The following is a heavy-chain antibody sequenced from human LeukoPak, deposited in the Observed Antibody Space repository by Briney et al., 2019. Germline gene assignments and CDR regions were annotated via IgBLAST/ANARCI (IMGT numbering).Heavy chain of an antibody. CDR1: GGSISSGDYY. V-gene: IGHV4-30-4*01. J-gene: IGHJ4*02. D-gene: IGHD3-10*01. Sequence: SETLSLTCTVSGGSISSGDYYWSWIRQPPGKGLEWIGYIYYSGSTYYNPSLKSLVTISVDTSKNQFSLKLSSVTAADTAVYYCARNRGVINFDYWGQGTLVTVSS. CDR2: IYYSGST. CDR3: ARNRGVINFDY.